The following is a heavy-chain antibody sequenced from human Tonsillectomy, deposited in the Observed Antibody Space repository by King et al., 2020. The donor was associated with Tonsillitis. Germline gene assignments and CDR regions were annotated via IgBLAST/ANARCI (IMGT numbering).Heavy chain of an antibody. V-gene: IGHV4-38-2*01. CDR1: GYSISSGYY. CDR2: IYHSGST. D-gene: IGHD5-18*01. J-gene: IGHJ3*02. Sequence: VQLQESGPGLVKPSETLSLTCAVSGYSISSGYYWGWIRQPPGKGLEWIGSIYHSGSTYYNPSLKSRVTISVDTSKNQFSLKLSSVTAADTAVYYCTFLLHSYGPFDAFDIWGQGTMVTVSS. CDR3: TFLLHSYGPFDAFDI.